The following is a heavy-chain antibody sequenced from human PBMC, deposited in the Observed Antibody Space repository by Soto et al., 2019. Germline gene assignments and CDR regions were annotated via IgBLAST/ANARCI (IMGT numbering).Heavy chain of an antibody. V-gene: IGHV3-33*07. D-gene: IGHD1-26*01. Sequence: PGGSLRLSCAASGFTFSSYGMYWVRQTPGKGLEWVAVIFYDGSNQDYADSVKGRFTVSRDNSKNMLYLQMNSLRVEDTAVYYCARDVHRSGTYTGDVFAIRGQEKNITV. CDR3: ARDVHRSGTYTGDVFAI. CDR2: IFYDGSNQ. CDR1: GFTFSSYG. J-gene: IGHJ3*02.